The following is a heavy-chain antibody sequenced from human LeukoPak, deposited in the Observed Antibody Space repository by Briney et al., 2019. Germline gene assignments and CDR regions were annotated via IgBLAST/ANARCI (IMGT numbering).Heavy chain of an antibody. V-gene: IGHV4-34*01. Sequence: SETLSLTCAVYGGSFSGYYWSWIRQPPGKGLEWIGEINHSGSTNYSPSLKSRVIISVDTSKNQFSLKLSSVTAADTAVYYCATWGYCSSTSCYPPRILIDYWGQGTLVTVSS. CDR3: ATWGYCSSTSCYPPRILIDY. D-gene: IGHD2-2*01. J-gene: IGHJ4*02. CDR2: INHSGST. CDR1: GGSFSGYY.